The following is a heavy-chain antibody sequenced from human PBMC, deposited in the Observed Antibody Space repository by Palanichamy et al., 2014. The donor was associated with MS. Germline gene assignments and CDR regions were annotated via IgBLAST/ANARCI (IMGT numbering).Heavy chain of an antibody. CDR3: ARDNSGDGWYY. CDR1: GFTFRDYW. D-gene: IGHD5-24*01. Sequence: EVQLVESGGGLVQPGGSLRLSCVVSGFTFRDYWMSWVRQAPGKGLEWVANINKDGSEKRYVDSVRGRFTISRDNAKNSLYLQMSSLRVEDTAVYYCARDNSGDGWYYWGQGTLVPVSS. J-gene: IGHJ4*02. V-gene: IGHV3-7*03. CDR2: INKDGSEK.